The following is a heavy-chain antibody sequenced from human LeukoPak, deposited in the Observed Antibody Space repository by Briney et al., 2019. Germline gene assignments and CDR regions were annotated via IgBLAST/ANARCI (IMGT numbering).Heavy chain of an antibody. CDR3: ARGGSGSGYYLDY. CDR1: GSTFTSYD. V-gene: IGHV1-8*01. Sequence: GASVKVSCKASGSTFTSYDINWVRQATGQGLEWMGWMNPNSGNTDSAQKFQGRVTMTRNTSISTAYMELSSLRSEDTAVYYCARGGSGSGYYLDYWGQGTLVTVSS. D-gene: IGHD3-22*01. CDR2: MNPNSGNT. J-gene: IGHJ4*02.